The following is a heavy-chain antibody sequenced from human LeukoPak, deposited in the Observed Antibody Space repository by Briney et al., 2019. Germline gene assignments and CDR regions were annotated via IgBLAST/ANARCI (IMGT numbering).Heavy chain of an antibody. J-gene: IGHJ6*02. D-gene: IGHD3-10*01. V-gene: IGHV1-24*01. Sequence: ASVKVSCKVSGYTLTELSMHWVRQAPGKGLEWMGGFDPEDGETIYAQKFQGRVTMTEDTSTDTAYMELSSLRSEDTAVYYCATITLVRGVTHYYYYGMDVWGQGTTVTVSS. CDR1: GYTLTELS. CDR2: FDPEDGET. CDR3: ATITLVRGVTHYYYYGMDV.